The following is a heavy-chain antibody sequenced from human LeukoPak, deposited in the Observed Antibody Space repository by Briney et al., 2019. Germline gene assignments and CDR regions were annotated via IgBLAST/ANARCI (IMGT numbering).Heavy chain of an antibody. J-gene: IGHJ6*02. Sequence: ASVKVSCKASGYTFTSYYIHWVRQAPGQGLDWMGRINPSSGGTNYAQKFQGTVTMTRDTSISTAYMELSRLRSDDTAVYYCARKPEGMDVWGQGTTVTVSS. CDR1: GYTFTSYY. V-gene: IGHV1-2*06. D-gene: IGHD1-14*01. CDR3: ARKPEGMDV. CDR2: INPSSGGT.